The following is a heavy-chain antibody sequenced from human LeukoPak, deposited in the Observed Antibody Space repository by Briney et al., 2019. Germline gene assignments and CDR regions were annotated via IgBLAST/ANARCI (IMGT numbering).Heavy chain of an antibody. CDR2: INTNTGNP. CDR1: GYTFTSYA. CDR3: ARAPNRVTIFGVVIIRGAFDI. J-gene: IGHJ3*02. V-gene: IGHV7-4-1*02. D-gene: IGHD3-3*01. Sequence: ASVKVSCKASGYTFTSYAMNWVRQAPGQGLEWMGWINTNTGNPTYAQGFTGRFVFSLDTSVSTAYLQISSLKAEDTAVYYCARAPNRVTIFGVVIIRGAFDIWGQGTMVTVSS.